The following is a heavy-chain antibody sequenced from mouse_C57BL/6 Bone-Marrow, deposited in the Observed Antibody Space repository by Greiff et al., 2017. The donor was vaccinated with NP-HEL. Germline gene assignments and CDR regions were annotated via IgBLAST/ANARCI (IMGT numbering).Heavy chain of an antibody. CDR2: IDPSDSYT. CDR1: GYNFASYW. V-gene: IGHV1-59*01. D-gene: IGHD2-1*01. Sequence: VQLQQPGAELVRPGPSVKLSCKASGYNFASYWMHWVKQRPGQGLEWIGVIDPSDSYTNYNQKFKGKATLTVDTSSSTAYMQLSSLTSKDSAVYYCARWRFYYGQGFDYCGQGTTLTVSS. J-gene: IGHJ2*01. CDR3: ARWRFYYGQGFDY.